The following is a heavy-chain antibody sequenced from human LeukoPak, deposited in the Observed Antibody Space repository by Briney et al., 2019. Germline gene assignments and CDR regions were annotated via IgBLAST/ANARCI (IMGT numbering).Heavy chain of an antibody. CDR3: VRAYYDSTGRYFDY. CDR1: GFTFSSYA. Sequence: GGSLRLSCAASGFTFSSYAMSWVREAPARGLEGVSRINTNGNTTNYADSVKGRFTISRDNANNTLYLQMNSLRAEDTALYYCVRAYYDSTGRYFDYWGQGTLVTVSS. V-gene: IGHV3-74*01. J-gene: IGHJ4*02. D-gene: IGHD3-22*01. CDR2: INTNGNTT.